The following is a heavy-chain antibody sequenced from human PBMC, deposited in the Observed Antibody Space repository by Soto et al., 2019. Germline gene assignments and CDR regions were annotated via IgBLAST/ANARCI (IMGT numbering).Heavy chain of an antibody. J-gene: IGHJ4*02. Sequence: PSETLSLTCAVSGGSSSGFYWSWIRQSSGKGLEWIGEIDHSGITNHNTALKSRATMSVDTSKNQFSLKLRSVTAADTAVYYCARGVSVTLAVQGGAPDKNYFDSWSQGTLVTVSS. CDR2: IDHSGIT. D-gene: IGHD1-26*01. V-gene: IGHV4-34*04. CDR3: ARGVSVTLAVQGGAPDKNYFDS. CDR1: GGSSSGFY.